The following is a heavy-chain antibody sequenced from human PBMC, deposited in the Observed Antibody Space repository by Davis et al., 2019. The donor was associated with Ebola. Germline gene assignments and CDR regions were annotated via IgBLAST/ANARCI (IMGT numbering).Heavy chain of an antibody. J-gene: IGHJ4*02. Sequence: SETLSLTCAVSGVSISGYYWNWIRQPPGKGLEWIGCVHYSGSIHYNPSLKSRVTISVDTSKNQFSLKLSSVTAADTAVYYCARGGGNSAYYWGQGTLVTVSS. CDR1: GVSISGYY. CDR3: ARGGGNSAYY. V-gene: IGHV4-59*01. D-gene: IGHD4-23*01. CDR2: VHYSGSI.